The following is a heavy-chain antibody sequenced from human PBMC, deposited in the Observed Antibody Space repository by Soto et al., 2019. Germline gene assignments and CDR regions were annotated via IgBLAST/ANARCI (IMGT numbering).Heavy chain of an antibody. D-gene: IGHD4-17*01. CDR1: GVSVSSGSFY. V-gene: IGHV4-61*01. J-gene: IGHJ4*02. CDR2: GSYSGTT. CDR3: GRGATVTQFDY. Sequence: PSETLSLTCTVSGVSVSSGSFYWAWIRQPPGKGLEWIGFGSYSGTTNYKPSLKSRVTISVDTSRSRISLKVSSLTAADTAVYYCGRGATVTQFDYWGRGTLVTVSS.